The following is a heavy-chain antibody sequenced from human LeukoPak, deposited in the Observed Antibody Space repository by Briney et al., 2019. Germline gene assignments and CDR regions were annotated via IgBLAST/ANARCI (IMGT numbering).Heavy chain of an antibody. CDR1: GDSISSGDYY. V-gene: IGHV4-39*06. Sequence: SETLSLTCTVSGDSISSGDYYWSWIRQPPGKGLEWIGCVYHNINTHYNPSLGSRLTVSLDSSKNQFTLNLASETAADTTIYFCARYKPGGPALNHWGQGTLVTVSS. J-gene: IGHJ1*01. CDR3: ARYKPGGPALNH. CDR2: VYHNINT. D-gene: IGHD2-8*02.